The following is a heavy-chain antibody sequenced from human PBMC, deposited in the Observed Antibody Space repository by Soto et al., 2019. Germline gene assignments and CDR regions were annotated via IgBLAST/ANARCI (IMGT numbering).Heavy chain of an antibody. CDR1: GYTLTELS. D-gene: IGHD3-22*01. J-gene: IGHJ6*02. CDR3: ATVITSYYYYGMDV. Sequence: ASVKVSCKVSGYTLTELSMHWVRQAPGKGLEWMGGFDPEDGETIYAQKFQGRVTMTEDTSTDTAYMELSSLRSEDTAVYCCATVITSYYYYGMDVWGQGTTVTVSS. CDR2: FDPEDGET. V-gene: IGHV1-24*01.